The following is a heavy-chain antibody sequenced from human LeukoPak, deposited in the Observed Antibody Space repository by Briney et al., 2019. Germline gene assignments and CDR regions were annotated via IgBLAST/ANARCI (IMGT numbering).Heavy chain of an antibody. CDR3: ARVALGYSYGYDY. CDR1: GGSINNYNYY. CDR2: VYYNGRT. V-gene: IGHV4-39*01. D-gene: IGHD5-18*01. Sequence: PSETLSLTCTVSGGSINNYNYYWSWIRQPPGKGLEWVANVYYNGRTDYNPSLESRVAISIDTSKNQFSLTLSSVTAADTAVYYCARVALGYSYGYDYWGQGTLVTVSS. J-gene: IGHJ4*02.